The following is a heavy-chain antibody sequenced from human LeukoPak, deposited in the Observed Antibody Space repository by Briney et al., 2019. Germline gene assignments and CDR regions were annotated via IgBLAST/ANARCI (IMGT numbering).Heavy chain of an antibody. D-gene: IGHD1/OR15-1a*01. CDR3: ATGGGTMDF. CDR1: GFTFNDAW. Sequence: GGSLRLSCVVSGFTFNDAWMSWVRQAPGKGVECVGRIKRKSDGETTDYVAPVKGRFTISRDDSKNTLYLQMNSLKTEDTAVYYCATGGGTMDFWGQGTLVTVSS. J-gene: IGHJ4*02. CDR2: IKRKSDGETT. V-gene: IGHV3-15*01.